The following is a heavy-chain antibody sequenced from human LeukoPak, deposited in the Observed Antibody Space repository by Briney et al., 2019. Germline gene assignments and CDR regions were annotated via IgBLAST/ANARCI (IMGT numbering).Heavy chain of an antibody. CDR1: GFTFSTSA. V-gene: IGHV3-23*01. Sequence: PGGSLRLSCAASGFTFSTSAMNWVRQAPGKGLEWVSVIGGSGDTTYYADSVRGRFTISRDNFKNTLYLQMNSLTAEDTAIYYCAKGKGLPHYYYYGMDVWGQGTTVTVSS. CDR3: AKGKGLPHYYYYGMDV. J-gene: IGHJ6*02. CDR2: IGGSGDTT.